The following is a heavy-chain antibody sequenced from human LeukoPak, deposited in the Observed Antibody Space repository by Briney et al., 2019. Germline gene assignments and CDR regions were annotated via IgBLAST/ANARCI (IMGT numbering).Heavy chain of an antibody. CDR1: GFTLISYV. CDR2: ISGSGDST. CDR3: AKTGGIAAAH. J-gene: IGHJ4*02. Sequence: GGSLRLSCVASGFTLISYVMNWVRQTPGKGLEWVSSISGSGDSTFYADSVKGRFSISRDNSKNTLYPQMNSLRAEDTALYYCAKTGGIAAAHWGQGTLVTVSS. V-gene: IGHV3-23*01. D-gene: IGHD6-13*01.